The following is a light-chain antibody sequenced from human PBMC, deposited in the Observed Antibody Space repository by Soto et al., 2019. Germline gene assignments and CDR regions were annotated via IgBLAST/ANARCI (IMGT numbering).Light chain of an antibody. CDR2: KAS. J-gene: IGKJ1*01. CDR1: RSLVYSDGNAY. V-gene: IGKV2-30*01. Sequence: DVVMTQSPLSLPVTLGQPASISCRSSRSLVYSDGNAYLNWFQQRPGQSPRRLIYKASNRDSGVPDRFSGSGSGPDFTLQINRVEAEDVGVYYCMQGTHWPPTFGRGTRVEI. CDR3: MQGTHWPPT.